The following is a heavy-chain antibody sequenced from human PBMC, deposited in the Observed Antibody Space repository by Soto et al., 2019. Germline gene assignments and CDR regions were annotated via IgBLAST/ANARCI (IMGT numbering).Heavy chain of an antibody. CDR1: GYTFTSYY. Sequence: QVQLVQSGAEVKKPGASVKVSCKASGYTFTSYYMHWVRQAPGQGLEWMGIINPSGGSTSYAQKFQGRVTMTRDTSTSTVYMELSSLRSEDTAVYYCARDRQNIAAAGIVDEGDYWGQGTLVTVSS. J-gene: IGHJ4*02. D-gene: IGHD6-13*01. CDR3: ARDRQNIAAAGIVDEGDY. V-gene: IGHV1-46*01. CDR2: INPSGGST.